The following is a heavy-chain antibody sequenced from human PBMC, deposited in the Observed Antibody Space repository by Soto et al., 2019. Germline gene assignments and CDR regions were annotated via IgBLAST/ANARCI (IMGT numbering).Heavy chain of an antibody. J-gene: IGHJ6*02. D-gene: IGHD3-16*02. CDR2: IYYSGST. CDR1: GGSISSYY. Sequence: PSETLSLTCTVSGGSISSYYWSWIRQPPGKGLEWIGYIYYSGSTNYNPSLKSRVTISVDTSKNQFSLKLSSVTAADTAVYYCARVSSLRNYYYGMDVWGQGTTVTVSS. CDR3: ARVSSLRNYYYGMDV. V-gene: IGHV4-59*01.